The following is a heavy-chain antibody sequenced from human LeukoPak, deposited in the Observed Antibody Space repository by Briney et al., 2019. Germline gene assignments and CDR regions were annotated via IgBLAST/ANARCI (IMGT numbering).Heavy chain of an antibody. CDR2: MNPYTGNA. CDR1: GYNFTTYD. Sequence: GASVKVSCKTSGYNFTTYDINWVRLALGQGPEWMGWMNPYTGNAASPPKFQHRVTMTRNTSTNTAYIELNSLTSGDTAIYYCVRGSRRYRTAEHEISGYFPADYWGQGTLITVST. D-gene: IGHD3-22*01. CDR3: VRGSRRYRTAEHEISGYFPADY. J-gene: IGHJ4*02. V-gene: IGHV1-8*01.